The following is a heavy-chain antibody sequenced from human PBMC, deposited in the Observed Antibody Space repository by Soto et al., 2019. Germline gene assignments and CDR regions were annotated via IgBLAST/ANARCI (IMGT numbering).Heavy chain of an antibody. V-gene: IGHV4-59*01. Sequence: PSETLSLTCTVSGGSTSSYYWSWIRQPPGKGLEWIGYIYYSGSTNYNPSLKSRVTISVDTSKNQFSLKLSSVTAADTAVYYCARTRYDYVWGSYRPLQSQTNYFDYWGQGTLVTVSS. CDR2: IYYSGST. CDR1: GGSTSSYY. D-gene: IGHD3-16*02. CDR3: ARTRYDYVWGSYRPLQSQTNYFDY. J-gene: IGHJ4*02.